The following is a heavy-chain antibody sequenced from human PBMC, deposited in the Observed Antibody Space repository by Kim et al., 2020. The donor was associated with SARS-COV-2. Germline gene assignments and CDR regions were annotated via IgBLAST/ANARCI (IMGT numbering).Heavy chain of an antibody. CDR1: GGSISSGGYY. CDR3: ATAGLRYFDWLSYYGMDV. Sequence: SETLSLTCTVSGGSISSGGYYWSWIRQHPGKGLEWIGYIYYSGSTYYNPSLKRRVTISLDTSKNQFSLKLSSVTAADTAVYYCATAGLRYFDWLSYYGMDVWGQGTTVTVSS. V-gene: IGHV4-31*03. CDR2: IYYSGST. J-gene: IGHJ6*02. D-gene: IGHD3-9*01.